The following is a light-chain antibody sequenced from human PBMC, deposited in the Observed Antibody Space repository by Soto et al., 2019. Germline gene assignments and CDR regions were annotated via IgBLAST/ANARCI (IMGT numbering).Light chain of an antibody. J-gene: IGKJ1*01. V-gene: IGKV1-27*01. CDR1: EGINNY. CDR2: AAS. CDR3: QQSYSSPPT. Sequence: DIQITQSPSSLSASLGDRVTITCRATEGINNYLAWFQQKPGKVPKLLIYAASTLQSGVPSRFSGSRSGPDFTLTISSLQPEDFATYYCQQSYSSPPTFGQGTKVDIK.